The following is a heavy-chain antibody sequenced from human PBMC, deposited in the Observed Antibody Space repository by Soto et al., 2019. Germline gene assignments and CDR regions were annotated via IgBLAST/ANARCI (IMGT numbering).Heavy chain of an antibody. V-gene: IGHV3-48*02. CDR1: GFTFSSDS. J-gene: IGHJ4*02. D-gene: IGHD5-18*01. Sequence: EVQLVESGGGLVQPGGSLRLSCAASGFTFSSDSMNWVRQAPGKGLEWVSYISSSSSTIYYADSVKGRFTISRDNAKNSLYLQMNSLRDEDTAVYXCARXXXYSXGPIDYWRQGTLVTVSS. CDR3: ARXXXYSXGPIDY. CDR2: ISSSSSTI.